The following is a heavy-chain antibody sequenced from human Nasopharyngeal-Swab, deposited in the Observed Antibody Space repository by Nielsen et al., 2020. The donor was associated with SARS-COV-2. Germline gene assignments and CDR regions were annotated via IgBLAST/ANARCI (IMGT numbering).Heavy chain of an antibody. CDR1: GGSFSGYY. CDR3: ARGRYYDILTGYYYFDY. V-gene: IGHV4-34*01. Sequence: SETLSLTCAVYGGSFSGYYWSWIRQPPGKGLEWIGEINHSGSINYNPSLKSRVTISVDTSKNQFPLKLSSVTAADTAVYYCARGRYYDILTGYYYFDYWGQGTLVTVSS. J-gene: IGHJ4*02. CDR2: INHSGSI. D-gene: IGHD3-9*01.